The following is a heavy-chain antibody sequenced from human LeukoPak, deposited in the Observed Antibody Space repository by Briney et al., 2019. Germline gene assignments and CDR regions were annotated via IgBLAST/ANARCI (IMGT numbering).Heavy chain of an antibody. Sequence: PSETLSLTCAVYGGSLSDYYWSWIRQPPGKGLEWIGYIWYSGSTYYNPSLKSRVTISVDTSKDQFFLKLSSVTAADTAMYYCARVRDWFDPWGQGTLVTVSS. J-gene: IGHJ5*02. CDR1: GGSLSDYY. CDR3: ARVRDWFDP. CDR2: IWYSGST. D-gene: IGHD4/OR15-4a*01. V-gene: IGHV4-34*01.